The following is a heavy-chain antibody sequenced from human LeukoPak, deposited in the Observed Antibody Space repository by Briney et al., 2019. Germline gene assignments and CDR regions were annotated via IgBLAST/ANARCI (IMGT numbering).Heavy chain of an antibody. D-gene: IGHD4-11*01. Sequence: QPGGSLRLSCAASGFTFSSYAMHWVRQAPGKGLEWVAVISYDGSNKYYADSVKGRFTISRDNSKNTLYLQMNSLRAEDTAVYYCARDEGFWVPEGYSKPDYWGQGTLVTVSS. CDR2: ISYDGSNK. CDR1: GFTFSSYA. J-gene: IGHJ4*02. CDR3: ARDEGFWVPEGYSKPDY. V-gene: IGHV3-30*04.